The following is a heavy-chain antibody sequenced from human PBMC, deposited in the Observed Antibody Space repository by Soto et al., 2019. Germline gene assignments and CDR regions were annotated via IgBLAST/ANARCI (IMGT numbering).Heavy chain of an antibody. CDR3: AKETDQEVAATLNYDY. D-gene: IGHD2-15*01. Sequence: PGGSLRLSCAASGFTFSSYGMHWVRQAPGKGLERVAVISYDGSNKYYADSVKGRFTISRDNSKNTLYLQMNSLRAEDTAVYYCAKETDQEVAATLNYDYWGQGTMVTVYS. V-gene: IGHV3-30*18. J-gene: IGHJ4*02. CDR2: ISYDGSNK. CDR1: GFTFSSYG.